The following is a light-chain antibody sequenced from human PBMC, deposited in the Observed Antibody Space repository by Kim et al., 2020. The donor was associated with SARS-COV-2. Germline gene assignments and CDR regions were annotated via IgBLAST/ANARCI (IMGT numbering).Light chain of an antibody. V-gene: IGKV3-20*01. Sequence: EIVLTQSPGTLSLSPGERATLSCRASQSVSNSYLAWYQQKPGQAPRLLIYDASSRATGIPYRFSGSGSGTDFSLTISRLEPEDFAVYSCQQYGTSPLTFGQGTKLEI. CDR2: DAS. CDR3: QQYGTSPLT. J-gene: IGKJ2*01. CDR1: QSVSNSY.